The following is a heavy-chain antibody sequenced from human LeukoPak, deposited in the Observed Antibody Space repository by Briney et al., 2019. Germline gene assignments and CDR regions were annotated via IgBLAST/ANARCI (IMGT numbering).Heavy chain of an antibody. D-gene: IGHD2-21*01. Sequence: GGSLRLSCAASGFTSSSYGMSWVRQAPGKGLKWVSATSGSGGSTYYADSVKGRFTISRDDSKNTAYLQMNSLKTEDTAVYYCTRHIDEIGGISLYMDVWGKGTTVTVSS. CDR3: TRHIDEIGGISLYMDV. J-gene: IGHJ6*03. CDR1: GFTSSSYG. V-gene: IGHV3-23*01. CDR2: TSGSGGST.